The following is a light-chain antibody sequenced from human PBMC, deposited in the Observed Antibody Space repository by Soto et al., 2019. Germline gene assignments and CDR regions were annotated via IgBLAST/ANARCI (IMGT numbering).Light chain of an antibody. CDR3: SSYSISTAYL. Sequence: QSVLTQPPSVSGSPGQSVTISCTGTSSDVGSYDYVSWYQLHPGKAPKLMVFEVSNRPSGVSYRFSGSKSGNTASLTISGLQAEDEADYFCSSYSISTAYLFGTGTKVTVL. CDR1: SSDVGSYDY. J-gene: IGLJ1*01. CDR2: EVS. V-gene: IGLV2-14*01.